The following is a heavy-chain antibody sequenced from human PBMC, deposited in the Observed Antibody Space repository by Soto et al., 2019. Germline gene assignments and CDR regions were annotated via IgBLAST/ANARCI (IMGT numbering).Heavy chain of an antibody. Sequence: PXEFVKMAGKGCGYRFTSYWIGWVRQMPGKGLEWVGIIYPGDSDARYSPSFQGQVTISVDKSNNTAYLHWSRLKAPDTAIYYCARQSDYSGAYWPYWGQGTLVTVSS. CDR2: IYPGDSDA. V-gene: IGHV5-51*01. CDR3: ARQSDYSGAYWPY. CDR1: GYRFTSYW. D-gene: IGHD1-26*01. J-gene: IGHJ4*02.